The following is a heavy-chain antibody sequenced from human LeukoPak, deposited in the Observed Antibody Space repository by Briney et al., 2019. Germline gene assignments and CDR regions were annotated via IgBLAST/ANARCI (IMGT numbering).Heavy chain of an antibody. V-gene: IGHV3-30*18. CDR1: GFTFRAFS. J-gene: IGHJ3*02. CDR2: ISFDRTNK. Sequence: GGSLRLSCAASGFTFRAFSRTWVRQAPGKGVEWVTLISFDRTNKYYADSVKGRFTLSRDNPQNTLYLQMNSLRADDTAVYYCAKDRYSNIVAFDIWGQGTMVTVSS. D-gene: IGHD4-11*01. CDR3: AKDRYSNIVAFDI.